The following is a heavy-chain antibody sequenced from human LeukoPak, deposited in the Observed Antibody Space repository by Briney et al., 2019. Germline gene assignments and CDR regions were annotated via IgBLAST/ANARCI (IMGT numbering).Heavy chain of an antibody. J-gene: IGHJ5*02. CDR2: TYCSGNT. V-gene: IGHV4-59*12. CDR1: GGSMTNYY. Sequence: SETLSLTCTVSGGSMTNYYWTWIRQSPGKGLEWIGHTYCSGNTNYNPSLKSRVTISIDTSKNQFSLKLSSVTAADTAVYYCARVSMSDFWSGYYTNWFDPWGQGTLVTVSS. CDR3: ARVSMSDFWSGYYTNWFDP. D-gene: IGHD3-3*01.